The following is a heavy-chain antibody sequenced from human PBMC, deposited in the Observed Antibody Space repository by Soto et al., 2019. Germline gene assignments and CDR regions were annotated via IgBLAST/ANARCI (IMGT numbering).Heavy chain of an antibody. J-gene: IGHJ4*02. CDR2: IWSDGLNK. V-gene: IGHV3-33*01. CDR3: ARDRGMGALYTCDF. CDR1: GFTFSRYG. D-gene: IGHD1-26*01. Sequence: QVQLVESGGGVVQPGRSLRLSCVASGFTFSRYGIHWVRQAPGKGLEWVAVIWSDGLNKYYADSVKGRFTVSRDNSKNTLYLDMNGLRTDDTAVYYCARDRGMGALYTCDFWGQGTLVTVSS.